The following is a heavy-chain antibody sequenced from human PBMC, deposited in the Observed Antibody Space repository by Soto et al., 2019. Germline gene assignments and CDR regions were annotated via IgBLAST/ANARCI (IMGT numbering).Heavy chain of an antibody. CDR2: VRGNGDPP. CDR1: GFTFSSYA. CDR3: VKTRGGNNFDFFD. D-gene: IGHD2-15*01. V-gene: IGHV3-64D*06. Sequence: GGSLRLSCSTSGFTFSSYAIHWVRQSQGKGLGYISGVRGNGDPPFYADSVKGRFTISRDNSKNTVYLQMSSLSADDAAVYYCVKTRGGNNFDFFDWGQGTLVTVSS. J-gene: IGHJ4*02.